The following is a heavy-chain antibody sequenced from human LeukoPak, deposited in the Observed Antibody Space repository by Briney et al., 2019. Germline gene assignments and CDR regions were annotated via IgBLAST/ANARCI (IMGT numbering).Heavy chain of an antibody. D-gene: IGHD3-3*01. CDR3: AKDFRWSFHY. J-gene: IGHJ4*02. V-gene: IGHV3-30*02. CDR1: GFNFINNN. Sequence: GSLRLSCAASGFNFINNNMHWVRQAPGQGLEWLAFIEHNGASKKYADSVRDRFTISRDNSNNMLYLEMNSLRNEDTAVYYCAKDFRWSFHYWGQGTLVTVSS. CDR2: IEHNGASK.